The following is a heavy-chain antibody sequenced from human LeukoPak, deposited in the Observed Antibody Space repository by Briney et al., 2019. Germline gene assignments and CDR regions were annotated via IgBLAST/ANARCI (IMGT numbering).Heavy chain of an antibody. CDR2: IYYSGST. V-gene: IGHV4-39*07. Sequence: SETLSLTCTVSGGSISSSSYYWGWIRQPPGKGLEWIGSIYYSGSTYYNPSLKSRVTISVDTSKNQFSLKLSSVTAADTAVYYCARVDYVSSGAFDIWGQGTMVTVSS. CDR3: ARVDYVSSGAFDI. J-gene: IGHJ3*02. CDR1: GGSISSSSYY. D-gene: IGHD3-16*01.